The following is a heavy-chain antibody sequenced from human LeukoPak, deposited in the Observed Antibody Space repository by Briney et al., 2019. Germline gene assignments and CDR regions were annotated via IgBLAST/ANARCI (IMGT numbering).Heavy chain of an antibody. Sequence: SQTLSLTCTVSGGSISSGGYYWSWIRQHPGKGLEWIGYIYYSGSTYYNPSLKSRVTISVDTSKNQFSLKLSSVTAADTAVYYCARPWSGGNYGNFDYWGQGRVVTVSS. CDR1: GGSISSGGYY. V-gene: IGHV4-31*03. J-gene: IGHJ4*02. CDR3: ARPWSGGNYGNFDY. CDR2: IYYSGST. D-gene: IGHD4-23*01.